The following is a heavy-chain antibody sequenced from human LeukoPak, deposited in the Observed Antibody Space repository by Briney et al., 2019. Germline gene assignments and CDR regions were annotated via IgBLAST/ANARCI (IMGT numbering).Heavy chain of an antibody. CDR2: ISYDGSNK. CDR1: GFTFSSYA. CDR3: ARADGGSYTAMPY. J-gene: IGHJ4*02. Sequence: GGSLRLSCAASGFTFSSYAMHWVRQAPGKGLEWVAVISYDGSNKYYADSVKGRFTITRDNSKNTLYLQMNSLRAEDTAVYYCARADGGSYTAMPYWGQGTLVTVSS. V-gene: IGHV3-30-3*01. D-gene: IGHD5-18*01.